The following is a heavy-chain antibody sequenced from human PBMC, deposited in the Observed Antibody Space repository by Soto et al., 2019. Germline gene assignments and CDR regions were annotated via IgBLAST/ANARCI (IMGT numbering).Heavy chain of an antibody. J-gene: IGHJ4*02. CDR1: GYTFTSYD. CDR3: ARVTKKVRVKDY. D-gene: IGHD3-22*01. V-gene: IGHV1-8*01. CDR2: MNPNSGNT. Sequence: QVQLVQSGAEVKKPGASVKVSCKASGYTFTSYDINWVRQATGQGLEWMGWMNPNSGNTGYAQKFQGRVTMTRNTSINTAYMELSSLRSEATAVYYCARVTKKVRVKDYWGQGTLVTVSS.